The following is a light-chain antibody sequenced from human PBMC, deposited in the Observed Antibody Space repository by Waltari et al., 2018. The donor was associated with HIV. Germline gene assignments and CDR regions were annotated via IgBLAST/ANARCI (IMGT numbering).Light chain of an antibody. J-gene: IGLJ1*01. Sequence: QSALTQPASVSGSPGQSITFPFTGTRSNVGSVDLSPWYQQHPGEAPKPIIYEVTKRPSGVSNRFSGSKSGNTASLTISGLQAEDEADYYCCSCPRSGIRYVFGTGTKVTVL. V-gene: IGLV2-23*02. CDR1: RSNVGSVDL. CDR3: CSCPRSGIRYV. CDR2: EVT.